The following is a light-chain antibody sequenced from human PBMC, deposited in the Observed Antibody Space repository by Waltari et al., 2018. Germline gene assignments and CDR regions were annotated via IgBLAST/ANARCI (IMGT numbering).Light chain of an antibody. V-gene: IGKV3-11*01. CDR3: QQRTNRPRMYT. Sequence: EIVLTQSPGTLSLSPGERATLSCRASQSLSSYLAWYQQRPGQAPRLLIYDVSNRASGIPARFSGSGSGTDFTLTISSLEPEDFAVYYCQQRTNRPRMYTFGQGTKLEI. CDR1: QSLSSY. J-gene: IGKJ2*01. CDR2: DVS.